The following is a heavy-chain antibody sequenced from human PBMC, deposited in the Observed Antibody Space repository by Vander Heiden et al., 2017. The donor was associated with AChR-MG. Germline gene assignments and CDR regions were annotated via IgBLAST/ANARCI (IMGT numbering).Heavy chain of an antibody. D-gene: IGHD2-2*02. J-gene: IGHJ4*02. CDR1: GLTFSSYA. CDR2: ISYDGSNK. V-gene: IGHV3-30-3*01. Sequence: QVQLVESGGGVVQPGRSLRLSCAASGLTFSSYAMHWVRQAPGKGLEWVAVISYDGSNKYYADSVKGRFTISRDNSKNTLYLQMNSLRAEDTAVYYCASRGAIQFDYWGQGTLVTVSS. CDR3: ASRGAIQFDY.